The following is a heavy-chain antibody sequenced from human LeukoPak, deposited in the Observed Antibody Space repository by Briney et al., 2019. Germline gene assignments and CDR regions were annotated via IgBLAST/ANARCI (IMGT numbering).Heavy chain of an antibody. CDR3: ARPTWTNYMDV. J-gene: IGHJ6*03. CDR2: ISRSGSTI. CDR1: GFTLSSSE. D-gene: IGHD3/OR15-3a*01. V-gene: IGHV3-48*03. Sequence: GGSLRLSCAASGFTLSSSEMNCVRQDPGKGLEWVSYISRSGSTIFYADSVKGRFTISRDNAKNSVSLQMNSLRAEDTAVYFCARPTWTNYMDVWGKGTAVTISS.